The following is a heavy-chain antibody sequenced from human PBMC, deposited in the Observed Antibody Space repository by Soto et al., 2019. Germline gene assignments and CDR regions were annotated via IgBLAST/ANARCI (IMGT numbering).Heavy chain of an antibody. CDR3: TKSSRAYEPTGLFFDS. J-gene: IGHJ4*02. CDR2: SVRISVIT. CDR1: GFPFVTFA. D-gene: IGHD2-8*02. V-gene: IGHV3-23*01. Sequence: GGPLRLSCAASGFPFVTFAMTWVRQAPGKGLEWVCSSVRISVITFYAGPVKDRFSISRDNTRNTLFLLMNNLRADDSAIDYCTKSSRAYEPTGLFFDSRGQGTLVTVSS.